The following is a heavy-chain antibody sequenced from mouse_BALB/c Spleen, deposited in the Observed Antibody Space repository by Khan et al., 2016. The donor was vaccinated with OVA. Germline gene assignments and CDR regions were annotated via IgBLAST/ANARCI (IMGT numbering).Heavy chain of an antibody. D-gene: IGHD2-14*01. CDR2: INPSNGYT. CDR3: VRDGAYYRNDGWFGY. CDR1: GYTFASYT. J-gene: IGHJ3*01. V-gene: IGHV1-4*01. Sequence: QVQLQQPGAELARPGASVKMSCKASGYTFASYTIHWIKQRPGQGLEWIGYINPSNGYTNYNQKFKDKATLTADKSSTTAYMQLSSLTSDDSAVYNWVRDGAYYRNDGWFGYWGQGTLVTVSA.